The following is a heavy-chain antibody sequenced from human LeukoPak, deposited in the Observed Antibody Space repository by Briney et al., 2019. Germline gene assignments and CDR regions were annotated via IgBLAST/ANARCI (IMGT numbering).Heavy chain of an antibody. Sequence: AGSLRLSCAASGFTFSSYGMHWVRQAPGKGLEWVAFIRYDGSNKYYADSVKGRFTISRDNSKNTLYLQMNSLRAEDTAVYYCANDHRYCSSTSCSGGYYHYYMDVWGKGTTVTVSS. V-gene: IGHV3-30*02. D-gene: IGHD2-2*01. CDR1: GFTFSSYG. CDR2: IRYDGSNK. J-gene: IGHJ6*03. CDR3: ANDHRYCSSTSCSGGYYHYYMDV.